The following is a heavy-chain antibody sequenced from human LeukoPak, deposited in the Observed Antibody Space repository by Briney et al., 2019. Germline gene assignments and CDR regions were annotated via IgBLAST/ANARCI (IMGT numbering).Heavy chain of an antibody. D-gene: IGHD1-1*01. J-gene: IGHJ4*02. CDR1: GYTFTGYY. V-gene: IGHV1-2*02. Sequence: WASVKVSCKASGYTFTGYYMHWVRQAPGQGLEWMGWINPNSGDTNYAQKFQGRATMTRDTSISTAYMELSRLRSDDTAVYYCARVTGRPTGRGRYFDYWGQGTLVTVSS. CDR2: INPNSGDT. CDR3: ARVTGRPTGRGRYFDY.